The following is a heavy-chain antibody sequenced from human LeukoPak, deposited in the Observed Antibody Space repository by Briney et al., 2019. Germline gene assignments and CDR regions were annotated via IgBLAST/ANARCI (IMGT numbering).Heavy chain of an antibody. J-gene: IGHJ6*02. V-gene: IGHV3-48*03. CDR3: AGATSDYYYAMDV. Sequence: GGSLRLSCAASRFTFSDYEMNWVRQAPGKGLEWVSYISSSAGTIYYADSVKGRFTISRDNAKNSLYLQMNSLRAEDTAVYYCAGATSDYYYAMDVWGQGTTVTVSS. CDR2: ISSSAGTI. CDR1: RFTFSDYE. D-gene: IGHD2/OR15-2a*01.